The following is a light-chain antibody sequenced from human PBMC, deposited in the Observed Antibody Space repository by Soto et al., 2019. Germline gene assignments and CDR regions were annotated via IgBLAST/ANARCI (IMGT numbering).Light chain of an antibody. J-gene: IGKJ4*01. CDR3: QQSYSTPLT. CDR1: QHIRGY. V-gene: IGKV1-39*01. Sequence: DIQMTQSPSSLSASVGDRVTIACRPGQHIRGYLNWYQHRPGRSPKLLISAASSVQSGVPSGFSGSVSGTDFTLTISSLKPEDLASYFCQQSYSTPLTFGGGTKVEIK. CDR2: AAS.